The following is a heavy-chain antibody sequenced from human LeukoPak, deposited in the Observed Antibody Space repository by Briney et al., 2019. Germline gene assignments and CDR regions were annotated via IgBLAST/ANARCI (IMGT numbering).Heavy chain of an antibody. D-gene: IGHD4-17*01. J-gene: IGHJ4*02. V-gene: IGHV3-30*18. CDR2: ISYDGSNK. CDR3: AKIPAGRSWDYGDYDRDY. Sequence: GRSLRLSCAASGFTFSSYGMHWVRQAPGKGLEWVAVISYDGSNKYYADSVKGRFTISRDNSKNTLYLQMNSLRAEDTAVYYCAKIPAGRSWDYGDYDRDYWGQGTLVTVSS. CDR1: GFTFSSYG.